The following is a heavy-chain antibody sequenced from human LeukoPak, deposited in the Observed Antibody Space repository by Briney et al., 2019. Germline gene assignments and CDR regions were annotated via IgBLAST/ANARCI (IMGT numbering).Heavy chain of an antibody. CDR2: ISAYNGNT. D-gene: IGHD3-22*01. J-gene: IGHJ4*02. Sequence: ASVKVSCKASGYTFTSYGISWVRQAPGQGLEWMGWISAYNGNTNYAQKLQGRVTMTTDTSTSTAYMELRSLRSGDTAVYYCARDGALYYDSSGYLDYWGQGTLVTVSS. CDR3: ARDGALYYDSSGYLDY. V-gene: IGHV1-18*01. CDR1: GYTFTSYG.